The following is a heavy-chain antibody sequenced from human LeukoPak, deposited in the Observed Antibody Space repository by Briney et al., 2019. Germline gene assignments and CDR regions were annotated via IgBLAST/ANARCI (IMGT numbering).Heavy chain of an antibody. CDR3: ARVPGYDSSGYYYYWYFDL. CDR1: GFTFSSYS. Sequence: GGSLRLSCAASGFTFSSYSMNWVRQAPGKGLEWVSSISSSSGYIYYADSVKGRFTISRDNAKNSLYLQMNSLRAEDTAVYYCARVPGYDSSGYYYYWYFDLWGRGTLVTVSS. CDR2: ISSSSGYI. J-gene: IGHJ2*01. V-gene: IGHV3-21*01. D-gene: IGHD3-22*01.